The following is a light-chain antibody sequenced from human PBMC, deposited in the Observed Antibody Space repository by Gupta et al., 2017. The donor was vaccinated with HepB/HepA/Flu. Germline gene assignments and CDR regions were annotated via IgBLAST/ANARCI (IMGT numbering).Light chain of an antibody. V-gene: IGKV3-15*01. CDR2: GAS. CDR1: QFIRSY. CDR3: QQFQSWPLFT. Sequence: DIVMTPSPATLSLSPGETATLSCRASQFIRSYLAWYQHKPGQAPRVVIYGASTRATGIPARFRGSGSGTEFTLTINSLQSEDFAVYYCQQFQSWPLFTFGGGTKVEIK. J-gene: IGKJ4*01.